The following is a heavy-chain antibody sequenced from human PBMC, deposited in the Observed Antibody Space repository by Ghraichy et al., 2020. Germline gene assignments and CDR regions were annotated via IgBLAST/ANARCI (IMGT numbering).Heavy chain of an antibody. CDR3: AKDRWEVYSSSWYPY. CDR2: ISGSGGST. Sequence: GGSLRLSCAASGFTFSSYAMSWVRQAPGKGLEWVSAISGSGGSTYYADSVKGRFTISRDNSKNTLYLQMNSLRAEDTAVYYCAKDRWEVYSSSWYPYWGQGTLVPVSS. D-gene: IGHD6-13*01. J-gene: IGHJ4*02. V-gene: IGHV3-23*01. CDR1: GFTFSSYA.